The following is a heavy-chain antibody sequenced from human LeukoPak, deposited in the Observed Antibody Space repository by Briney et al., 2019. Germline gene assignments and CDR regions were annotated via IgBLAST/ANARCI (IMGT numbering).Heavy chain of an antibody. D-gene: IGHD3-10*01. CDR3: AKDGSGSYYSQYYYYGMDV. V-gene: IGHV3-30-3*01. J-gene: IGHJ6*02. Sequence: GRSLRLSCAASGFTFSSYAMHWVRQAPGKGLEWVAVISYDGSNKYYADSVKGRFTISRDNSKNSLYLQMNSLRAEDTALYYCAKDGSGSYYSQYYYYGMDVWGQGTTVTVSS. CDR1: GFTFSSYA. CDR2: ISYDGSNK.